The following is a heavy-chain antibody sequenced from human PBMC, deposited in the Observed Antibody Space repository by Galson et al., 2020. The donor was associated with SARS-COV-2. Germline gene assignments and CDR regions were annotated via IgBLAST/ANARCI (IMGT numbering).Heavy chain of an antibody. CDR2: ITSSGTYK. V-gene: IGHV3-21*01. Sequence: GGSLRLSCAVSGFIFNDYGMNWVRQAPGAGLEWVASITSSGTYKYYADSVKGQFAVSKDSAKNSVYLQMSSLTAGDTAVYYCARHRYEQWDNDYWGQGTLVTVSS. D-gene: IGHD1-26*01. J-gene: IGHJ4*02. CDR1: GFIFNDYG. CDR3: ARHRYEQWDNDY.